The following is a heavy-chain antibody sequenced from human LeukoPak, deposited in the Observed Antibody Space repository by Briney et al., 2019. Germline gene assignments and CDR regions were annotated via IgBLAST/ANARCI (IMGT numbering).Heavy chain of an antibody. CDR1: GFTFSSYE. CDR2: ISSSGSTI. V-gene: IGHV3-48*03. D-gene: IGHD4-17*01. CDR3: AKEGSDSGVYLGHDH. Sequence: HPGGSLRLSCAASGFTFSSYEMNWVRRAPGKGLEWVSYISSSGSTIYYADSVKGRFTISRDNAKNSLYLQMNSLRAEDTAVYYCAKEGSDSGVYLGHDHWGPGTLVTVSS. J-gene: IGHJ4*02.